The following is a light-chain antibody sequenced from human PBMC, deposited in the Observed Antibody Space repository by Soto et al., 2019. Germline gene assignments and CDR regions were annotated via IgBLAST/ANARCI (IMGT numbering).Light chain of an antibody. CDR3: CSYTTSTTYV. V-gene: IGLV2-14*01. CDR1: GTDVAGYNS. J-gene: IGLJ1*01. CDR2: EVR. Sequence: QSALTQPASVSGSPGQSITISCTGTGTDVAGYNSVSWYQQHPGNAPKLMIYEVRNRPSGVSDRFSGSKSANTASLTISGLQAEDEADYYCCSYTTSTTYVFGTGTKLTVL.